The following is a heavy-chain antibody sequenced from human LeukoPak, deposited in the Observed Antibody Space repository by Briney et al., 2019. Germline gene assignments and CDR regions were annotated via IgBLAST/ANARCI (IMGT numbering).Heavy chain of an antibody. CDR2: IIPIFGTA. CDR1: GGTFSSYA. D-gene: IGHD6-19*01. Sequence: SVKVSCKASGGTFSSYAISWVRQAPGQGLEWMGGIIPIFGTANYAQKFQGRVTITTDESTSTAYMERSSLRSEDTAVYYCARDSSGWYYFDCWGQGTLVTVSS. CDR3: ARDSSGWYYFDC. J-gene: IGHJ4*02. V-gene: IGHV1-69*05.